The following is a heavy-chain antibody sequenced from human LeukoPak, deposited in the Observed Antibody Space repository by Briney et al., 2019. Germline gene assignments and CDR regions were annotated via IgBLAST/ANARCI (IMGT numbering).Heavy chain of an antibody. CDR2: IYQSGVA. CDR3: ARATYYDFWSGYYTD. V-gene: IGHV4-39*01. J-gene: IGHJ4*02. Sequence: SETLSLTCNVSGGSVSSRNYYWAWIRQPPGRGLEWMGSIYQSGVAHYNPSRRSRVTISVDKSTNQFSLKLSSVTAADTAVYYCARATYYDFWSGYYTDWGQGTLVTVSS. D-gene: IGHD3-3*01. CDR1: GGSVSSRNYY.